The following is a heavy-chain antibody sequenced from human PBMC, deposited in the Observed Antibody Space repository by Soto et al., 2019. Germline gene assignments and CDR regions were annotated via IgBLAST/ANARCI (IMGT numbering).Heavy chain of an antibody. V-gene: IGHV1-69*06. CDR1: GYTFTSYY. J-gene: IGHJ6*02. CDR3: ARGGRSDYYYYGMDV. CDR2: IIPIFGTA. D-gene: IGHD3-16*01. Sequence: ASVKVSCKASGYTFTSYYIHWVRQAPGQGLEWMGGIIPIFGTANYAQKFQGRVTITADKSTSTAYMELSSLRSEDTAVYYCARGGRSDYYYYGMDVWGQGTTVTVSS.